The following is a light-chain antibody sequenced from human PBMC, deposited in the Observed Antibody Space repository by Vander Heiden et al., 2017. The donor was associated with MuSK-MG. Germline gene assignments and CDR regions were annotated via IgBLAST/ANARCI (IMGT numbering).Light chain of an antibody. Sequence: DIALTQSPGTLSLSQGHRASLSCRASQRVSSSYLAWYQQKPGQAPRLLIYGASSRATGIPDRFSGSGSGTDFTLTISRLEPEDFAVYYCQQYGSSPRTFGQGTKLEIK. CDR3: QQYGSSPRT. V-gene: IGKV3-20*01. CDR1: QRVSSSY. CDR2: GAS. J-gene: IGKJ2*01.